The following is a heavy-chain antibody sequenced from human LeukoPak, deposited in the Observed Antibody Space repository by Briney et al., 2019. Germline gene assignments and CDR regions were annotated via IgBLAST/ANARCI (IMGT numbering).Heavy chain of an antibody. V-gene: IGHV1-18*01. D-gene: IGHD6-13*01. CDR3: ARGAPYSSSWYWFDP. J-gene: IGHJ5*02. CDR2: ISAYNGNT. Sequence: ASVKVSCKASGYTFTSYGISWVRQAPGQGLEWMGWISAYNGNTNYAQKLQGRVTMTTDTSTSTAYMELRSLRSDDTAVYYCARGAPYSSSWYWFDPWGQGTLVTVSS. CDR1: GYTFTSYG.